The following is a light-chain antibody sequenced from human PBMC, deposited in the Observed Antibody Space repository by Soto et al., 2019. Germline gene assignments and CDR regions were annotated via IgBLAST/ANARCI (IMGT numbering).Light chain of an antibody. Sequence: QSALTQPASVSGSPGQSITISCTGTSSDVGGYNYVSWYQQHPGKAPKLMIYEVSNRPSGVSNRFSGSKSGNTASLTISGLQXXXXXDYYCSSYTSSSTLVVFGGGTKLT. CDR3: SSYTSSSTLVV. J-gene: IGLJ2*01. CDR2: EVS. V-gene: IGLV2-14*01. CDR1: SSDVGGYNY.